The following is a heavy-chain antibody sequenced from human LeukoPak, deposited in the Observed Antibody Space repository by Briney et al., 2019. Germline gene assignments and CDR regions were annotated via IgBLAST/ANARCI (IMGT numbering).Heavy chain of an antibody. J-gene: IGHJ5*02. Sequence: GGSLRLSCAASGFTFSSCAMSWVRQAPGKGLEWVSAISGSGGSTYYADSVKGRFTISRDNSKNTLYLQMNSLRAEDTAVYYCAKDHSGSYKRDWFDPWGQGTLVTVSS. CDR2: ISGSGGST. D-gene: IGHD1-26*01. CDR1: GFTFSSCA. CDR3: AKDHSGSYKRDWFDP. V-gene: IGHV3-23*01.